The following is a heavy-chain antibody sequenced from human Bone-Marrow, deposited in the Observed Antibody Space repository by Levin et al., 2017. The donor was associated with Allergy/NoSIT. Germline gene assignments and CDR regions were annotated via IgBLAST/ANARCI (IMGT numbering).Heavy chain of an antibody. CDR1: GIPFSSYD. J-gene: IGHJ6*02. D-gene: IGHD3-22*01. CDR3: ASGAVCHYDRSTIYYFYYAMDG. V-gene: IGHV3-21*01. CDR2: ITAGGNNI. Sequence: PGGSLRLSCAASGIPFSSYDMNWVRQAPGKGLEWVSSITAGGNNIYYADSVKGRFTISRDNAKNSFFLQMNSLRAEDTAVYYCASGAVCHYDRSTIYYFYYAMDGWGQATTVTVSS.